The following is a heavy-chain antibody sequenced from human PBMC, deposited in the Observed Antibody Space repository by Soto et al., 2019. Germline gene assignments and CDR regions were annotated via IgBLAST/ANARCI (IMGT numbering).Heavy chain of an antibody. D-gene: IGHD1-1*01. CDR2: INAGNGNT. J-gene: IGHJ4*02. V-gene: IGHV1-3*01. CDR1: GFTFISYA. CDR3: ARGTSSTPFDY. Sequence: ASVKVSCKASGFTFISYAMHWVRQAPGQRLEWMGWINAGNGNTKYSQKFQGRVTITRDTSASTAYMELSSLRSEDTAVYYCARGTSSTPFDYWGQGTLVTVSS.